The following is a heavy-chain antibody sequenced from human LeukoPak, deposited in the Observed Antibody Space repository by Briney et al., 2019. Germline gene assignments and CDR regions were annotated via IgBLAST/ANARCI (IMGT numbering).Heavy chain of an antibody. CDR3: ARDKGGGVDTALAY. Sequence: SQTLSLTCAISGDSFSNNIATWDWIRQSPSRGLDWLGRTYYMSKWYNNYAVSVKSRITTIPDTSNNHFSLQLNSVTPEDTAVYYCARDKGGGVDTALAYWGQGTLVTVSS. D-gene: IGHD5-18*01. CDR1: GDSFSNNIAT. CDR2: TYYMSKWYN. V-gene: IGHV6-1*01. J-gene: IGHJ4*02.